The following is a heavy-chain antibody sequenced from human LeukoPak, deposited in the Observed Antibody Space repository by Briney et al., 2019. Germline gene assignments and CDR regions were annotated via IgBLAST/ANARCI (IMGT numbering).Heavy chain of an antibody. Sequence: PSETLSLTCTVSGGSISSYYWSWIRQPPGKGLECIGYIYYSGSTNYNPSRKSRVTISVDTSKNQFSLELSSVTAADTAVYYCARDLGDTAMSWGQGTLVTVSS. J-gene: IGHJ5*02. CDR1: GGSISSYY. D-gene: IGHD5-18*01. CDR2: IYYSGST. CDR3: ARDLGDTAMS. V-gene: IGHV4-59*01.